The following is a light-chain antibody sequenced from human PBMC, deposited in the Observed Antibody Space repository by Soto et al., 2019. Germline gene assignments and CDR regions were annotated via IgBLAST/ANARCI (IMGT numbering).Light chain of an antibody. CDR2: SGS. CDR3: HQYNNWPRT. V-gene: IGKV3-15*01. CDR1: HSVSSS. Sequence: EIVMTQSPATLSVSPGERTTLSCWASHSVSSSLAWYQHKPGQAPRLLIYSGSIRATGIPARFSGSGSGTNFTLTISSLQSEDFAIYYCHQYNNWPRTFGQGTKVDIK. J-gene: IGKJ1*01.